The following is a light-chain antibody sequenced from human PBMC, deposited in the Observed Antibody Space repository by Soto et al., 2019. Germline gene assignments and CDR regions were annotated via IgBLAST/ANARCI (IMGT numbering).Light chain of an antibody. V-gene: IGLV2-14*01. CDR1: RSDIGDSNF. J-gene: IGLJ2*01. CDR3: ASFRSGTILV. Sequence: QSVLTQPASVSGSAGQSVTISCTGPRSDIGDSNFISWYQHSPGKAPRLLIYEVNNRPSGVSRRFSGSKAGNTASLPISGLLDDDEADYFCASFRSGTILVFGSGTKLTVL. CDR2: EVN.